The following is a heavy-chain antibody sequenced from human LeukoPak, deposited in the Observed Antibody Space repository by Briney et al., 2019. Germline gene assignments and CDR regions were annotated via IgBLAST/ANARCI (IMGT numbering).Heavy chain of an antibody. D-gene: IGHD3-10*01. J-gene: IGHJ4*02. V-gene: IGHV1-69*13. CDR1: GGTFRSAA. CDR3: TRDEHKGSATFNY. CDR2: IILMFGTT. Sequence: SVKVSCKASGGTFRSAAMSWVRQAPGQGLDWVGHIILMFGTTTYAQKFQGRVTITADESTRTVHMELNSLTSDDTAIYYCTRDEHKGSATFNYWGQGTLVIVSS.